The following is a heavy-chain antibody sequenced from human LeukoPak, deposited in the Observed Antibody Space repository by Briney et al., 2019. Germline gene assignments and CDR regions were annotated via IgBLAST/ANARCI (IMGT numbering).Heavy chain of an antibody. Sequence: ASVKVSCKASGYTFNTYAMNWVRQAPGQGLEWMGWINTNTGTPTYAQDFTGRFVFSVDTSVSTACLQISSLEAEDTAVYYCAKAARYCSGGSCLTPRAFDVWGQGTMVTVSS. V-gene: IGHV7-4-1*02. CDR2: INTNTGTP. CDR3: AKAARYCSGGSCLTPRAFDV. J-gene: IGHJ3*01. D-gene: IGHD2-15*01. CDR1: GYTFNTYA.